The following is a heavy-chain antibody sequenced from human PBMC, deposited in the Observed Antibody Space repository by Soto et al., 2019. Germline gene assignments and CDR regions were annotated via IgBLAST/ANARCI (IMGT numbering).Heavy chain of an antibody. V-gene: IGHV3-74*01. CDR1: GFTFSMHW. Sequence: EVQLVESGGGLVQPGQSLRLSCEGFGFTFSMHWMHWVRQAPGKGPEWVARISNGGTATNYGDSVRGRFTISRDNAKNTMFLQMNSLRAYDTGVYYCVRFVTSYDTSGVLYLGRGTQVTVSS. D-gene: IGHD3-22*01. J-gene: IGHJ4*02. CDR2: ISNGGTAT. CDR3: VRFVTSYDTSGVLY.